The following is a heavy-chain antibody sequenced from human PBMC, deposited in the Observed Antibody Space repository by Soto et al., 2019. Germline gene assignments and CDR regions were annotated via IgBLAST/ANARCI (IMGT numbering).Heavy chain of an antibody. CDR3: ATAGSGSYSPNFDY. J-gene: IGHJ4*02. D-gene: IGHD3-10*01. V-gene: IGHV1-24*01. CDR2: FDPEDGET. CDR1: GYTLTELS. Sequence: QVQLVQSGAEVKKPGASVKVSCKVSGYTLTELSMHWVRQAPGKGLEWMGGFDPEDGETIYAQKFQGRVTMTEDTSTDTADMELSSMRSEDTAVYYCATAGSGSYSPNFDYWGQGTLVTVSS.